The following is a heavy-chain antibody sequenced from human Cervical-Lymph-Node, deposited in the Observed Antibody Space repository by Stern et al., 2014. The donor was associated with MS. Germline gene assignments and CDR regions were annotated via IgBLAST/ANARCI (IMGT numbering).Heavy chain of an antibody. J-gene: IGHJ4*02. CDR2: VSGGGANT. D-gene: IGHD2-15*01. V-gene: IGHV3-23*04. CDR3: AKARSLVVVAATNY. CDR1: GFTFGNYA. Sequence: EVQLVQSGGGLVQPGGSLRLSCAASGFTFGNYAMSWVRQAPGKGLEWVAGVSGGGANTYSADSVKGRFTISRDTSNNILNLHMNSLRAEETAVYYCAKARSLVVVAATNYWGQGTLVTVSS.